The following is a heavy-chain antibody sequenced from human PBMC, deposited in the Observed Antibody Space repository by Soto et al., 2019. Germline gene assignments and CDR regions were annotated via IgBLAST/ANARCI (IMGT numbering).Heavy chain of an antibody. J-gene: IGHJ5*02. CDR3: ARADFWSGYNWFDP. D-gene: IGHD3-3*01. CDR2: IYHSGST. CDR1: GGSISSGGYS. V-gene: IGHV4-30-2*01. Sequence: QLQLQESGSGLVKPSQTLSLTCAVSGGSISSGGYSWSWIRQPPGKGLEWIGYIYHSGSTYYNPSLKSRVTISVDRSKNQFSLKLSSVTAADTAVYYCARADFWSGYNWFDPWGQGTLVTVSS.